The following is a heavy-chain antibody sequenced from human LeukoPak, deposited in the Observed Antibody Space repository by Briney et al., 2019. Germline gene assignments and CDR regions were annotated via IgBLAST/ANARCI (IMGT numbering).Heavy chain of an antibody. Sequence: SETLSLTCTVSGGSISSSSYYWGWIRQPPGKGLEWIGSIYYSGSTYYNPSLKSRVTISVDTSKNQFSLKLSSVTAADTAVYYCARDFSSREPRGYWGQGTLVTVSS. V-gene: IGHV4-39*07. CDR2: IYYSGST. J-gene: IGHJ4*02. CDR1: GGSISSSSYY. D-gene: IGHD1-26*01. CDR3: ARDFSSREPRGY.